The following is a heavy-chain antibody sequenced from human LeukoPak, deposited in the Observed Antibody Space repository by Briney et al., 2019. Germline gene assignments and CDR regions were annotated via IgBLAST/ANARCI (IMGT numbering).Heavy chain of an antibody. Sequence: SETLSLTCTVSGVSISDYYWSWIRQPPGKGPEWIGYIYYSGSTNYNYNPSLKSRVTISVDTSKNQFSLRLTSVTAADTAVYYCARRGYSYGPSGSFDSWGQGTLVTVSS. J-gene: IGHJ4*02. D-gene: IGHD5-18*01. CDR3: ARRGYSYGPSGSFDS. CDR2: IYYSGSTNY. CDR1: GVSISDYY. V-gene: IGHV4-59*01.